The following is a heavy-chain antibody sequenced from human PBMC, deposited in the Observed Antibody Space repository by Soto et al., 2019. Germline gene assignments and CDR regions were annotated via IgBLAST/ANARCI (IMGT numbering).Heavy chain of an antibody. Sequence: KSLTISCMGPGSKVSTWHNFTSSWIAWVRQMPGEGLEWMGIIYPGDSDTRYSPSFQGQGTISADKSINSVDVQWSSLKASDTAMYYCASTVVDAFDIWGEGTMVTVSS. V-gene: IGHV5-51*01. D-gene: IGHD2-15*01. CDR2: IYPGDSDT. CDR3: ASTVVDAFDI. J-gene: IGHJ3*02. CDR1: GSKVSTWHNFTSSW.